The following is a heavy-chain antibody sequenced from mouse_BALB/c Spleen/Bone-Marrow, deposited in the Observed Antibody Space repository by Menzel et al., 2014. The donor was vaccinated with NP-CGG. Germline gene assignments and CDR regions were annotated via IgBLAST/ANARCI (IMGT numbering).Heavy chain of an antibody. Sequence: EVKVVESGGGLVQPGGSLKLSCAASGFDLSRYWMSWVRQAPGKGLEWIGEINPDSSTINYTPSLKDKFIISRDNAKNTLYLQMSKVRSEDTALYYCARLSYYGRFAYWGQGTLVTVSA. CDR2: INPDSSTI. J-gene: IGHJ3*01. CDR3: ARLSYYGRFAY. V-gene: IGHV4-1*02. CDR1: GFDLSRYW. D-gene: IGHD1-1*01.